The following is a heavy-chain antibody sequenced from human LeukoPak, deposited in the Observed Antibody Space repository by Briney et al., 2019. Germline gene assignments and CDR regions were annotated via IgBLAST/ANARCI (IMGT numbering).Heavy chain of an antibody. Sequence: GRSLRLSCAASGFTFRIYGMHWVRQAPGKGLEWVTFIWYDGSNKYYADSVKGRFTISRDNSKNTLYLQMNSLTAEDTALYYCVKERKARRFCHWGQGTLGNVPS. D-gene: IGHD3-16*01. CDR1: GFTFRIYG. CDR2: IWYDGSNK. V-gene: IGHV3-33*06. J-gene: IGHJ4*02. CDR3: VKERKARRFCH.